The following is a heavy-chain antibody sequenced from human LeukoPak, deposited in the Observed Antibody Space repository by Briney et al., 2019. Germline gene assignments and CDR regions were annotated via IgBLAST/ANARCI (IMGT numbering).Heavy chain of an antibody. J-gene: IGHJ4*02. CDR3: AREKISGYYFDY. CDR1: GYTFTSYY. Sequence: ASVTVSCTASGYTFTSYYIHWVRQAPGQGPDWMGYINPRNGATNYSQKFQGRLTMTRDTSISTAYMEVSSLKSDDTAVYYCAREKISGYYFDYWGQGTLVTVSS. D-gene: IGHD6-25*01. V-gene: IGHV1-2*02. CDR2: INPRNGAT.